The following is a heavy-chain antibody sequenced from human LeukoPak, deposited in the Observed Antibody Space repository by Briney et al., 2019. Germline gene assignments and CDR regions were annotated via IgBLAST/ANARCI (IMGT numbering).Heavy chain of an antibody. CDR2: IKRKADGGTS. CDR3: TTGRVDY. Sequence: GGSLRLSSAASGFPFSDAWMSWVRQAPGKGLEWVCLIKRKADGGTSDYAAPVEGRFTISRDDSKNTLYLQMNSLKTEDTAVYYCTTGRVDYWGQGTLVTVSS. CDR1: GFPFSDAW. J-gene: IGHJ4*02. V-gene: IGHV3-15*01.